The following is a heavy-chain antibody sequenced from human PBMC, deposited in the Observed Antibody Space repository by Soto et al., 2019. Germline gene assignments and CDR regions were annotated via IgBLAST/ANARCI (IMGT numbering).Heavy chain of an antibody. J-gene: IGHJ4*02. CDR2: MYHSGST. CDR1: GGSISSYY. D-gene: IGHD2-2*01. V-gene: IGHV4-59*12. Sequence: PSETLSLTCTVSGGSISSYYWSWIRQPPGKGLEWIGYMYHSGSTYYNPSLKSRVTISIDRSKNQFSLKLSSVTAADTAGYYCARVPDYWGQGILVTVSS. CDR3: ARVPDY.